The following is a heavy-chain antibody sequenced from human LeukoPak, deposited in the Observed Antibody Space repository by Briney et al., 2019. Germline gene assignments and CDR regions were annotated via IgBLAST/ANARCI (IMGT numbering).Heavy chain of an antibody. CDR2: IYGTGST. CDR3: ARYDSRGSASTRFDY. J-gene: IGHJ4*02. V-gene: IGHV4-4*09. Sequence: SETLSLTCTVSGGSISSYYWSWIRQPPGKGLEWIGRIYGTGSTSYNPSLMNRVTMSVDTSKNHFSLKLTSVTAADTAVYYCARYDSRGSASTRFDYWGQGILVTISS. CDR1: GGSISSYY. D-gene: IGHD3-16*01.